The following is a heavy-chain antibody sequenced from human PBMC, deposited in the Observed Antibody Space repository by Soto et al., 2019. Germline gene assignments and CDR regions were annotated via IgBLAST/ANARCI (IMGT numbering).Heavy chain of an antibody. J-gene: IGHJ6*02. CDR3: ARGGMDV. CDR1: GFTFSSYD. V-gene: IGHV3-13*01. Sequence: EVQLVESGGGLVQPGGSLRLSCAASGFTFSSYDMHWVRQPTGKGLEWVSAIGTAGETYYPVSVKGRFTISRENAKNSLHLPMNSLRVGDTAVYYCARGGMDVWGQGTTVTVSS. CDR2: IGTAGET.